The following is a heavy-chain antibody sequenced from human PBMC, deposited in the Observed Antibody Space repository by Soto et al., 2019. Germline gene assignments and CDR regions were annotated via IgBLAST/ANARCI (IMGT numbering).Heavy chain of an antibody. D-gene: IGHD2-2*02. Sequence: QVQLQESGPGLVKPSETLSLTCTVSGGSISNYYWSWIRQPPGKGLEGIGYIGYSGSTNYNPSLKSRVTLSVETSKNQFSLKLRSVTAAETAVDYCARQAIPVVPGAISAYGAQGTLVTVSS. V-gene: IGHV4-59*08. J-gene: IGHJ4*02. CDR1: GGSISNYY. CDR3: ARQAIPVVPGAISAY. CDR2: IGYSGST.